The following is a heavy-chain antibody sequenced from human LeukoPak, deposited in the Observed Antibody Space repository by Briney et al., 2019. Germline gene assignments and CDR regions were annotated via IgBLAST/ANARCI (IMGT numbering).Heavy chain of an antibody. CDR2: ISAFNGET. Sequence: ASVKVSCKTYGYTFTSHGISWVRQAPGQGLEWMGWISAFNGETHYAQNLQGRVTMTTDTSTSTAYMELRSLRSDDTAVYYCARGWELLPFDYWGQGTLVTVSS. J-gene: IGHJ4*02. CDR3: ARGWELLPFDY. V-gene: IGHV1-18*01. CDR1: GYTFTSHG. D-gene: IGHD1-26*01.